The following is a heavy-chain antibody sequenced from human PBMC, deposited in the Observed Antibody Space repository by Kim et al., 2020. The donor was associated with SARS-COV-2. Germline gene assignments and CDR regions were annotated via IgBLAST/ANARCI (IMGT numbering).Heavy chain of an antibody. CDR3: ARDLSYGSTLYYYFDP. D-gene: IGHD5-18*01. Sequence: GGSLRLSCAASGFTFSRYAMNWVRQAPGKGLEWVSYISASSAAIHYADSVKGRFTISRDNAKQSVYLQMNSLRDEDAAVYYCARDLSYGSTLYYYFDPWGQGSLVPVS. J-gene: IGHJ4*02. CDR1: GFTFSRYA. V-gene: IGHV3-48*02. CDR2: ISASSAAI.